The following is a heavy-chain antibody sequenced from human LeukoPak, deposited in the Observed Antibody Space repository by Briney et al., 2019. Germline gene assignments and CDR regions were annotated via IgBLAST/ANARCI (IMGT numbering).Heavy chain of an antibody. CDR1: GFIFSSYS. Sequence: GGSLRLSCVASGFIFSSYSMNWVRQAPGKGLEGVSYISSSSGTISYADSVKGRFTISRDNAKNSLYLQMNSLRAEDTAVYYCARGQGSDYWGQGTLVTVSS. J-gene: IGHJ4*02. CDR2: ISSSSGTI. CDR3: ARGQGSDY. V-gene: IGHV3-48*01. D-gene: IGHD6-6*01.